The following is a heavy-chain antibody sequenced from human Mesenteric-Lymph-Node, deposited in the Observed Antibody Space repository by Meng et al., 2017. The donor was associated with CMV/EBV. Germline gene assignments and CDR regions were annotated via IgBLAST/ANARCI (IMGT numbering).Heavy chain of an antibody. D-gene: IGHD4-23*01. V-gene: IGHV1-8*01. CDR2: MNPNSGNT. J-gene: IGHJ4*02. Sequence: ASVKVSCKASGYTFTSYDINWVRQATGQGLEWMGWMNPNSGNTGYAQKFQGRVTMTRNTSISTAYMELSRLRSDDTAVYYCATSGLGYGGNMPFDQWGQGSLVTVSS. CDR1: GYTFTSYD. CDR3: ATSGLGYGGNMPFDQ.